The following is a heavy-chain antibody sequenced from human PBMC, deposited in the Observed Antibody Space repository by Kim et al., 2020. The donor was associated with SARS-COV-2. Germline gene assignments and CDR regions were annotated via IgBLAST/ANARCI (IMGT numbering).Heavy chain of an antibody. V-gene: IGHV4-4*07. CDR2: T. Sequence: TNYNPSLKSRVTMSVDTSKNQFSLKLSSVTAADTAVYYCARELIYDWFDPWGQGTLVTVSS. J-gene: IGHJ5*02. CDR3: ARELIYDWFDP. D-gene: IGHD2-8*01.